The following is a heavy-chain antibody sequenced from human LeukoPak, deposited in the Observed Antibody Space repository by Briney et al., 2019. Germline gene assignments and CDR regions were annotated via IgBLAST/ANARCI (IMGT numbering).Heavy chain of an antibody. CDR3: AKDLSSRIAGSYYYYYYGMDV. CDR1: GFTFDDYA. D-gene: IGHD6-13*01. V-gene: IGHV3-43*02. Sequence: GGSLRLSCAASGFTFDDYAMHWVRQAPGKGLEWVSLISGDGGSTYYADSVKGRFTISRDNSKNSLYLQMNSLRTEDTALYYCAKDLSSRIAGSYYYYYYGMDVWGQGTTVTVSS. J-gene: IGHJ6*02. CDR2: ISGDGGST.